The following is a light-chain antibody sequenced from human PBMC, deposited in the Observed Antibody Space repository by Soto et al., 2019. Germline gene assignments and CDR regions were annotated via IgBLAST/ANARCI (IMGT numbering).Light chain of an antibody. CDR3: QQYGSSPLT. CDR2: GAS. CDR1: QSVSSSY. Sequence: EIVLTQSPGTLSLSPGERATLSCRASQSVSSSYLAWYQQKPGQAPRLLIYGASSSATGIPDRSSGSGSGTDFTLTISRLEPDDFEVYYCQQYGSSPLTFGQGTKVEIK. V-gene: IGKV3-20*01. J-gene: IGKJ1*01.